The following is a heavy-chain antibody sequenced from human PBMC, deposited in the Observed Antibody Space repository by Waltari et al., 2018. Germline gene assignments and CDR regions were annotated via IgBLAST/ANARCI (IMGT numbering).Heavy chain of an antibody. Sequence: VQLQESGPGLLQPSETLSLTFTVSGYSITSGYYWGWIRQSPGKGLEWSGSVYHNGNTYYRPSLKGRVTISFDTSKNKFSLELSSVTAADTAVYYCARGALTLYYFDYWGQGTLVTVSS. J-gene: IGHJ4*02. CDR2: VYHNGNT. D-gene: IGHD3-9*01. CDR3: ARGALTLYYFDY. CDR1: GYSITSGYY. V-gene: IGHV4-38-2*02.